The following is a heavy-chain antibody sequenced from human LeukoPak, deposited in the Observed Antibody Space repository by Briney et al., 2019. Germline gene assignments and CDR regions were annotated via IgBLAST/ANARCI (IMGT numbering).Heavy chain of an antibody. CDR3: ARDRVGYSGYDYGY. CDR1: GYTFTGYY. V-gene: IGHV1-2*02. Sequence: GASVKVSCKASGYTFTGYYMHWVRQAPGQGLEWMGWINPNSGGTNYVQKFQGRVTMTRDTSISTAYMELSRLRSDDTAVYYCARDRVGYSGYDYGYWGQGTLVTVSS. D-gene: IGHD5-12*01. CDR2: INPNSGGT. J-gene: IGHJ4*02.